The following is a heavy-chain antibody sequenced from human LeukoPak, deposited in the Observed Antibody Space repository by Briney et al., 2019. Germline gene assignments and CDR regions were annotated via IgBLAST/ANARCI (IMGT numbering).Heavy chain of an antibody. J-gene: IGHJ4*02. CDR3: ARGEMATITPFDY. V-gene: IGHV1-3*03. CDR1: GYTFTSYA. Sequence: ASVKVSCKASGYTFTSYAMHWVRQAPGQRLGWMGWINAGNGNTKYSQEFQGRVTITRDTSASTAYMELSSLRSEDMAVYYCARGEMATITPFDYWGQGTLVTVSS. D-gene: IGHD5-24*01. CDR2: INAGNGNT.